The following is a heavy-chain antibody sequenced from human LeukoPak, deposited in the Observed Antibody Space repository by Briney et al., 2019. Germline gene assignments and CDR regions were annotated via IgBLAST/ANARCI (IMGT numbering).Heavy chain of an antibody. Sequence: SETLSLTCTVSGGSISSYYWSWIRQPPGKGLEWIGYIYYSGSTSYNPSLKSRVTISVDTSRNQFSLKLSSVTAADTAVYYCARPLTGTTLIFDYWGQGTLVTVSS. CDR1: GGSISSYY. V-gene: IGHV4-59*01. D-gene: IGHD1-7*01. CDR3: ARPLTGTTLIFDY. CDR2: IYYSGST. J-gene: IGHJ4*02.